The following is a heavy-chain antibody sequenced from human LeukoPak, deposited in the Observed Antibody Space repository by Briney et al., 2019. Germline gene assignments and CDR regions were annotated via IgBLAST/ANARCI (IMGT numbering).Heavy chain of an antibody. CDR1: GFTFSTYC. CDR2: IYYSGST. D-gene: IGHD5-12*01. CDR3: ATGKVATINSLDY. Sequence: GSLRLSCAASGFTFSTYCMSWVRQAPGKGLEWIGSIYYSGSTYYNPSLKSRVTISADTSKSQFSLKLSSVTAADTAVYYCATGKVATINSLDYWGQGTLVTVSS. J-gene: IGHJ4*02. V-gene: IGHV4-39*07.